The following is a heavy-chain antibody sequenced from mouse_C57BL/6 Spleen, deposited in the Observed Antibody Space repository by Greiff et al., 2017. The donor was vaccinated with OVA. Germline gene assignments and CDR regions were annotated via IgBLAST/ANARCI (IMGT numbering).Heavy chain of an antibody. Sequence: QVQLQQSGPELVKPGASVTISCKASGYAFSRSWMNWVKQRPGKGLEWIGRIYPGDGDTNYNGKFKGKATLTADKSSSTAYMQLSSLTSEDSAVYFCARSGDDYDGAMDYWGQGTSVTVSS. V-gene: IGHV1-82*01. J-gene: IGHJ4*01. CDR1: GYAFSRSW. CDR3: ARSGDDYDGAMDY. CDR2: IYPGDGDT. D-gene: IGHD2-4*01.